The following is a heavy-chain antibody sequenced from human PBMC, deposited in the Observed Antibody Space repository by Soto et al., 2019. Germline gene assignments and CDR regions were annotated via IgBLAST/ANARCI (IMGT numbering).Heavy chain of an antibody. D-gene: IGHD3-16*01. CDR1: GFTFSSYA. CDR3: ARDWLMIYDY. J-gene: IGHJ4*02. V-gene: IGHV3-30-3*01. Sequence: QVQLVESGGGVVQPGRSLRLSCAASGFTFSSYAMHWVRQAPGKGLEWVSVISYDGSNKYYADSVKGRFTISRDNSKYTMYLQMNSLRVEDTAVYYCARDWLMIYDYCGQGTMVTVSS. CDR2: ISYDGSNK.